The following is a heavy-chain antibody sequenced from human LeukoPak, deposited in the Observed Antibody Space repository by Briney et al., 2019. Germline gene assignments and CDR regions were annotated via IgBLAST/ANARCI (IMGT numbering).Heavy chain of an antibody. D-gene: IGHD1-26*01. J-gene: IGHJ4*02. V-gene: IGHV4-31*03. CDR2: IYNSGNT. Sequence: SETLSLTCSVSGDSIRAGGYYWSWIRQHPGKGLEWIGYIYNSGNTYYSPSLKRRSIISGDTSKDQFSLRLRSVTAADTAVYYCARVVHEVGYYFDYWGQGTPVTVSS. CDR3: ARVVHEVGYYFDY. CDR1: GDSIRAGGYY.